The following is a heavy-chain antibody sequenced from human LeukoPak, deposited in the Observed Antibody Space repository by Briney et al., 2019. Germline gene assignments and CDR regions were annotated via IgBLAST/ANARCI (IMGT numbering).Heavy chain of an antibody. Sequence: PSETLSLTCTVSGGSITSNSYYWGWIRQPPGKGLEWIRSINYRGTTYYRPSLKSRVTISRDTSKNQFSLKLSSVTAADTAVYYCARGRSHQLDTYYFDYWGQGTLVTVSS. CDR3: ARGRSHQLDTYYFDY. CDR1: GGSITSNSYY. D-gene: IGHD5-18*01. CDR2: INYRGTT. J-gene: IGHJ4*02. V-gene: IGHV4-39*07.